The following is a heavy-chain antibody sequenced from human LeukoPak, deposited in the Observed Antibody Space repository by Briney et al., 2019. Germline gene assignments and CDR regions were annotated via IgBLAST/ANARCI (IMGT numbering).Heavy chain of an antibody. CDR3: ARSGSHYSYFDY. J-gene: IGHJ4*02. D-gene: IGHD4-11*01. V-gene: IGHV3-30*04. CDR2: ISYDGSNK. CDR1: GFTFSSYA. Sequence: PGRSLRLSCAASGFTFSSYAMHWVRQAPGKGLEWVAVISYDGSNKYYADSVKGRFTISRDNSKNTLYMQMNSLRAEDTAVYYCARSGSHYSYFDYWGQGTLVTVSS.